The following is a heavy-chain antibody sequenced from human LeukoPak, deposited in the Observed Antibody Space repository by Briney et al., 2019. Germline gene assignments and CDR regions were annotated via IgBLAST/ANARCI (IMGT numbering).Heavy chain of an antibody. Sequence: GGSLRLSCAASGFTFSSYSMNWVRQAPGKGLEWVSSISSSSSYIYYADSVKGRFTISRDNAKNSLYLQMNSLRAEDTAVYYCARDLSLGVVPAATADYWGQGTLVTVSS. CDR3: ARDLSLGVVPAATADY. CDR2: ISSSSSYI. V-gene: IGHV3-21*01. J-gene: IGHJ4*02. D-gene: IGHD2-2*01. CDR1: GFTFSSYS.